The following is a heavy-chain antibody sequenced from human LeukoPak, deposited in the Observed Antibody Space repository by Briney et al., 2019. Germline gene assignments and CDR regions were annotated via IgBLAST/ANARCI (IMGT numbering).Heavy chain of an antibody. V-gene: IGHV3-23*01. CDR1: GFTFSSYA. J-gene: IGHJ4*02. D-gene: IGHD3-10*01. Sequence: PGGSLRLSCAASGFTFSSYAMSWVRQAPGKGLEWVSAISGSGGSTYYADSVKGRFTISRDNSKNTLYLQVNSLRAEDTAVYYCAKYGEGSGSYSAYYFDYWGQGTLVTVSS. CDR2: ISGSGGST. CDR3: AKYGEGSGSYSAYYFDY.